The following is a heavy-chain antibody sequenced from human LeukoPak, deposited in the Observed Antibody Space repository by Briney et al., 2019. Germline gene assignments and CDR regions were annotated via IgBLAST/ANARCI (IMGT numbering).Heavy chain of an antibody. CDR3: ARDSTHPIQLWYHGDNWFDP. CDR1: GYTFTSYG. Sequence: GASVKVSCKASGYTFTSYGISWVRQAPGQGLEWMGWMSAYNGNTNYAQKLQGRVTMTTDTSTSTAYMELRSLRSDDTAVYYCARDSTHPIQLWYHGDNWFDPWGQGTLVTVSS. V-gene: IGHV1-18*01. D-gene: IGHD5-18*01. CDR2: MSAYNGNT. J-gene: IGHJ5*02.